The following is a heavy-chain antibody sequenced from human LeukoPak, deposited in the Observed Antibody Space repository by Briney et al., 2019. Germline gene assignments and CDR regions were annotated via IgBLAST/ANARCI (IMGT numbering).Heavy chain of an antibody. CDR1: DGSFSGYY. D-gene: IGHD6-19*01. V-gene: IGHV4-34*01. CDR3: ARGQWLVHYYYYGMDV. Sequence: PSETLSLTCAVYDGSFSGYYWSWIRQPPGKGLEWIGEINHSGSTNYNPSLKSRVTISVDTSKNQFSLKLSSVTAADTAVYYCARGQWLVHYYYYGMDVWGKGTTVTVSS. CDR2: INHSGST. J-gene: IGHJ6*04.